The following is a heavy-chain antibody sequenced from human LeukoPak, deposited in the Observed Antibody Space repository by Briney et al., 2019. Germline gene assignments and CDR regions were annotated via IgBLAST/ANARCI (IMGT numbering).Heavy chain of an antibody. Sequence: GGSLRLSCAASGFTFSSYWMHWVRQTPGKGLVWVSRINGAGSSISYADSVKGRVTISRDNAKNTLYLQMNNLRAEDTAMYYCARGGDYKNDYWGQGTLVTVSS. CDR1: GFTFSSYW. J-gene: IGHJ4*02. CDR3: ARGGDYKNDY. D-gene: IGHD4-17*01. CDR2: INGAGSSI. V-gene: IGHV3-74*01.